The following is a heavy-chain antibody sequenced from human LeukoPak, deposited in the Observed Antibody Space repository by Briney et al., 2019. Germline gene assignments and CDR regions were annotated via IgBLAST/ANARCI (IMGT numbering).Heavy chain of an antibody. CDR3: AKTIHSSGWSYFDY. V-gene: IGHV6-1*01. CDR2: TYYRSKWYN. Sequence: SQTLSLTCAISGDSVSSNSAAWNWIRQSPSRGLEWLGRTYYRSKWYNDYAVSVKGRITINPDTSKNQFSLQLNSVTPEDTAVYYCAKTIHSSGWSYFDYWGQGTLVTVSS. CDR1: GDSVSSNSAA. D-gene: IGHD6-13*01. J-gene: IGHJ4*02.